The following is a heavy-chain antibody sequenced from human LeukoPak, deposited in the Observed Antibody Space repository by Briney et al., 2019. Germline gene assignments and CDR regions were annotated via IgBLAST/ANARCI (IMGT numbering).Heavy chain of an antibody. V-gene: IGHV3-23*01. Sequence: GGSLRLSCAASGFSFSNYDMSWVRRAPGRGREWGSTISAALQHTYYAESGKGRFSISRANSTHTLYLQMNRLGAADTDIYECARAPHPSDPFDMWGQGTLVTVSS. J-gene: IGHJ3*02. CDR3: ARAPHPSDPFDM. CDR1: GFSFSNYD. CDR2: ISAALQHT.